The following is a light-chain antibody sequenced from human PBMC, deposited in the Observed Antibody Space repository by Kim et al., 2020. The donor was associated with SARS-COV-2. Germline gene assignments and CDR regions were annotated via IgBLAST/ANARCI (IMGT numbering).Light chain of an antibody. CDR1: NMGSKS. CDR2: YDS. J-gene: IGLJ3*02. CDR3: QVWDSSSDHWV. Sequence: PGKTARISCGGNNMGSKSVHWYQQKPGQAPVLVIYYDSDRPSGIPERFSGSNSGNTATLTISRVEAGDEADYYCQVWDSSSDHWVFGGGTQLTVL. V-gene: IGLV3-21*04.